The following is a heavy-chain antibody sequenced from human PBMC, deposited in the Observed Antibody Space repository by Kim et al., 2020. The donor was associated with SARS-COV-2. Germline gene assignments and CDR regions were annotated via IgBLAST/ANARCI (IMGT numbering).Heavy chain of an antibody. CDR1: GFTFSSYS. D-gene: IGHD3-22*01. CDR3: ARDYGYSGYDLFRYYDSSGYFQNYYYGMDI. J-gene: IGHJ6*02. V-gene: IGHV3-48*02. Sequence: GGSLRLSCAASGFTFSSYSMNWVRQAPGKGLEWVSYISSSSTIYYADSVKGRFTISRDNAKNSLYLQMNSLRDEDTAVYYCARDYGYSGYDLFRYYDSSGYFQNYYYGMDIWGQGTTVTVSS. CDR2: ISSSSTI.